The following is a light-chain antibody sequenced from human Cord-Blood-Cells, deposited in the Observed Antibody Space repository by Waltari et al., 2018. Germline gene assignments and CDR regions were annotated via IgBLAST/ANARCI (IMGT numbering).Light chain of an antibody. CDR1: QSISSW. Sequence: DIQMTQSPSTLSASVGDRVTITCRASQSISSWLAWYQQNPGKAPKHLIYKASSLESGVPSRFSGSGSGTEFTLTISSLQPDDFATYYCQQYNSYSQTFGQGTKVEIK. CDR2: KAS. V-gene: IGKV1-5*03. CDR3: QQYNSYSQT. J-gene: IGKJ1*01.